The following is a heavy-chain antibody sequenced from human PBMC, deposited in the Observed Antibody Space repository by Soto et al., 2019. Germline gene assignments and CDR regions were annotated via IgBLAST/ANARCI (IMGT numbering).Heavy chain of an antibody. D-gene: IGHD2-2*01. J-gene: IGHJ5*02. CDR3: ARESVVVVPAARWYWLDP. Sequence: SENLWVTCTVHGGSIIRGDYYWSGIRQPPGKGLEWIGYIYYSGSTYYNPSLKSRVTISVDTSKNQFSLKMSYVTAADTAVYYCARESVVVVPAARWYWLDPWGQVTMVAVSS. V-gene: IGHV4-30-4*01. CDR2: IYYSGST. CDR1: GGSIIRGDYY.